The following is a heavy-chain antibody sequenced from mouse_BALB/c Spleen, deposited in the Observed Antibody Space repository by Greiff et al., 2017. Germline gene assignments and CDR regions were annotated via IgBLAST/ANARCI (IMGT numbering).Heavy chain of an antibody. CDR1: GFNIKDTY. V-gene: IGHV14-3*02. CDR3: GRYVVDY. CDR2: IDPANGNT. Sequence: VQLQQSGAELVKPGASVKLSCTASGFNIKDTYMHWVKQRPEQGLEWIGRIDPANGNTKYDPKFQGKATITADTSSNTAYLQLSSLTSEDTTVYYGGRYVVDYWGQGTAGTVSS. J-gene: IGHJ4*01.